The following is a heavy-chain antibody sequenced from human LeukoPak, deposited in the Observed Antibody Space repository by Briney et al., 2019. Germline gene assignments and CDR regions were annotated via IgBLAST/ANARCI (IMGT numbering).Heavy chain of an antibody. D-gene: IGHD4-17*01. CDR2: INPNSGGT. J-gene: IGHJ3*02. CDR1: GYTFTGYD. CDR3: ARVDTTTVTTYGAFDI. V-gene: IGHV1-2*02. Sequence: ASLKVSCKASGYTFTGYDMHWVRQAPGQGLEWMGWINPNSGGTNYAQQFQGRVTMTRDTSISTAYMELSRLRSDDTAMYYCARVDTTTVTTYGAFDIWGQGTMVTVSS.